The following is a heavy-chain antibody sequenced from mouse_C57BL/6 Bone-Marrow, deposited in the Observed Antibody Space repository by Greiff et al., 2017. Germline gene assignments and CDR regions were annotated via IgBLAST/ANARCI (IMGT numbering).Heavy chain of an antibody. CDR3: VRKGYYGSSYDYAMDY. V-gene: IGHV10-3*01. CDR1: GFTFNTYA. CDR2: IRSKSSNYAT. J-gene: IGHJ4*01. Sequence: EVNVVESGGGLVQPKGSLKLSCAASGFTFNTYAMHWVRQAPGKGLEWVARIRSKSSNYATYYADSVKDRFTISRDDSQSMLYLQMNNLKTEDTAMYYCVRKGYYGSSYDYAMDYWGQGTSVTVSS. D-gene: IGHD1-1*01.